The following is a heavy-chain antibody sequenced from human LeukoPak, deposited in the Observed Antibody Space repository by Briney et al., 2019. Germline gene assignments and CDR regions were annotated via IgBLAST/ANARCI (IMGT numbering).Heavy chain of an antibody. Sequence: GASVKVSCKTSGYTFTGYYMHWVRQAPGQGLEWMGWINPKSGGTNYAQKFQGRVTMTRDTSISTAYMELSRLRSDDTAVYYCARESPLVTMIVVFWDYWGQGTLVTVSS. V-gene: IGHV1-2*02. CDR2: INPKSGGT. CDR1: GYTFTGYY. J-gene: IGHJ4*02. CDR3: ARESPLVTMIVVFWDY. D-gene: IGHD3-22*01.